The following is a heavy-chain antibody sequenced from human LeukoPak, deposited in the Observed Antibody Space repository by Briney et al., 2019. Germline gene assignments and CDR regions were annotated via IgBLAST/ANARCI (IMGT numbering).Heavy chain of an antibody. CDR1: GGSISSFY. D-gene: IGHD6-19*01. Sequence: SETLSLTCTVSGGSISSFYWSWIRQPPGKGLEWIGYIYYSGSTNYNPSLKSRVTMSVDTSKNQFSLKLSSVTAADTAVYYCASLWDSSGADYWGQGTLVTVSS. CDR2: IYYSGST. V-gene: IGHV4-59*12. J-gene: IGHJ4*02. CDR3: ASLWDSSGADY.